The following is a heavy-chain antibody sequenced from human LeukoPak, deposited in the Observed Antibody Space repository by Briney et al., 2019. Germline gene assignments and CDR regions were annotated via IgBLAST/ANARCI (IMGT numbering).Heavy chain of an antibody. CDR2: ISSSSSTI. Sequence: GGSLRLSCAASGFAFNTYSMNWVRQAPGKGLEWLSFISSSSSTIYYADSVKGRFTISRDNAKNSLYLQMNSLRAEDTALHYCARDRGYYFDYWGQGTLVTVSS. J-gene: IGHJ4*02. CDR3: ARDRGYYFDY. D-gene: IGHD3-10*01. V-gene: IGHV3-48*01. CDR1: GFAFNTYS.